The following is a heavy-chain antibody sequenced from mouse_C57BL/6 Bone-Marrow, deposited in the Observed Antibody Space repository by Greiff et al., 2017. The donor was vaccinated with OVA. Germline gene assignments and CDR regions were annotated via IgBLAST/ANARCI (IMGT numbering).Heavy chain of an antibody. CDR2: IRSKSNNYAT. V-gene: IGHV10-1*01. J-gene: IGHJ4*01. CDR3: GRGDYGYAMDY. D-gene: IGHD1-1*01. CDR1: GFSFNTYA. Sequence: EVKVVESGGGLVKPKGSLKLSCAASGFSFNTYAMNWVRQAPGKGLEWVARIRSKSNNYATYYAESVKDRITISRDDSESMLYLQMNNLKTEDTAMYYCGRGDYGYAMDYWGQGTSVTVSS.